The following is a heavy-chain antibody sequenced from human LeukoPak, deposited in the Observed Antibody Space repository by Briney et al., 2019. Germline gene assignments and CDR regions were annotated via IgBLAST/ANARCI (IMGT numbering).Heavy chain of an antibody. CDR3: ARQESGPYHYMDV. CDR1: GGSISSYY. CDR2: VYYSVST. Sequence: SETLSLTCTVSGGSISSYYWTWIRQAPGKGLEWIGYVYYSVSTNYNPSLKSRASISHDTSKNQVSLKLSSVTAADTAVYYCARQESGPYHYMDVWGKGTTVTVSS. V-gene: IGHV4-59*08. D-gene: IGHD3-3*01. J-gene: IGHJ6*03.